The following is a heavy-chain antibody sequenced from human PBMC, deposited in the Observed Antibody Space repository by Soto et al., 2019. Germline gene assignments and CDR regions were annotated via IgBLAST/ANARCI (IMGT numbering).Heavy chain of an antibody. J-gene: IGHJ4*02. CDR2: ITSGSSSK. Sequence: GGSLRLSCAGSGFTFTSHGMNWVRQAPGKGLEWVSHITSGSSSKYYAESVKGRFNISRENAKKSVYLKMNSLRDDDTSVYYCLRDLGCISTSCHAHFDFWGQGTLVTVSS. V-gene: IGHV3-48*02. CDR1: GFTFTSHG. D-gene: IGHD2-2*01. CDR3: LRDLGCISTSCHAHFDF.